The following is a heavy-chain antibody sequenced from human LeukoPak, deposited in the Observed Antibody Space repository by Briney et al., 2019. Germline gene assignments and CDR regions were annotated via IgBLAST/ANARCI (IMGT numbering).Heavy chain of an antibody. CDR2: ISGSVRST. Sequence: GGSLRLSCAASGFTFSSYALSWVRQAPGQGLEWVSAISGSVRSTYYSDSVKGRFTISKDTSKNTLYLQMNSLRAEDTAIYYCAKDQLNRFRSGGSCSITHDSWGQGTLVTVSS. D-gene: IGHD2-15*01. J-gene: IGHJ4*02. V-gene: IGHV3-23*01. CDR1: GFTFSSYA. CDR3: AKDQLNRFRSGGSCSITHDS.